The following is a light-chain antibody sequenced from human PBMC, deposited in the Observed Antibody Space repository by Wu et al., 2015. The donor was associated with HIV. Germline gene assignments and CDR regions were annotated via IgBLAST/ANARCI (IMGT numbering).Light chain of an antibody. CDR1: QSVYGNY. V-gene: IGKV3-20*01. CDR2: GGS. CDR3: QQSGASPIS. J-gene: IGKJ5*01. Sequence: EILLTQSPGTLSSSPGERTTLYCKASQSVYGNYLAWYQHKPGQPPRLLISGGSSRATGIPDRFSGGGSGTDFTLTIDRLEPEDFAVYYCQQSGASPISFGQGTRLDIK.